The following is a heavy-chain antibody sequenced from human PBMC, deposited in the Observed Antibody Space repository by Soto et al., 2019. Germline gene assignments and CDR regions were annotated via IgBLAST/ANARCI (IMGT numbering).Heavy chain of an antibody. J-gene: IGHJ5*02. CDR2: ISSSSSYI. D-gene: IGHD3-10*01. CDR1: GFTFTRYS. CDR3: AREENSITMVRGEYNWFDP. Sequence: GGSLRLSCAASGFTFTRYSMNWVRQAPGKGLEWVSSISSSSSYIYYADSVKGRFTISRDNAKNSLYLQMNSLRAEDTAVYYCAREENSITMVRGEYNWFDPWGQGTLVTVSS. V-gene: IGHV3-21*01.